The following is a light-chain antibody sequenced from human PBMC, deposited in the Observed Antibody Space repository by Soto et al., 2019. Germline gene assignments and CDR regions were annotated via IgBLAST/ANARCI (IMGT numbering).Light chain of an antibody. CDR2: DAT. CDR1: QTIDSW. V-gene: IGKV1-5*01. Sequence: DIQMTQSPSILSASVGDSVTITCRAGQTIDSWVAWYQQKPGKAPKLLVYDATSLESGVSSRFSGSGYGTDFTLSTNNLQPDDFAPYYCQQYNRLITFGQGTRLEI. J-gene: IGKJ5*01. CDR3: QQYNRLIT.